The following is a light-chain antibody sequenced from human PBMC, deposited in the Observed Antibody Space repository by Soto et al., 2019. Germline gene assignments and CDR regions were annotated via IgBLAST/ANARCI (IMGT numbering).Light chain of an antibody. Sequence: NFMLTQPHSVSESPGKTVTISCTRSSGSIASNYVQWYQQRPGSAPTTVIYEDNQRPSGVPDRFSGSIDSSSNSASLTISGLKTEDEADYYCQSYDSSNHRVVFGGGTKVTVL. CDR3: QSYDSSNHRVV. V-gene: IGLV6-57*03. J-gene: IGLJ2*01. CDR2: EDN. CDR1: SGSIASNY.